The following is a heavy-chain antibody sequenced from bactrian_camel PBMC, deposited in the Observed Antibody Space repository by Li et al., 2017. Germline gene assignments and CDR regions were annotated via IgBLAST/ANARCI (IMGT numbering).Heavy chain of an antibody. D-gene: IGHD3*01. CDR1: GATYKFNC. CDR3: AMGPCGAAVRALDVGRADFAF. CDR2: KYFGGGSA. V-gene: IGHV3S40*01. J-gene: IGHJ6*01. Sequence: DVQLVESGGGSVQDGGSLRLSCAAAGATYKFNCMGVVRQAPGKEREGVAAKYFGGGSAVYADSVKGRFAISQDNAKHTVSLQMNSLKPEDTGMYFCAMGPCGAAVRALDVGRADFAFWGQGTQVTVS.